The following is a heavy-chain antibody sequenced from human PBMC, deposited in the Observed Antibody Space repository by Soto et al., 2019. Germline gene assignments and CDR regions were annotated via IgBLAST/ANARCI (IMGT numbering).Heavy chain of an antibody. V-gene: IGHV4-30-4*01. CDR2: IYYSGRT. CDR3: ARDRSNSPDYFDY. J-gene: IGHJ4*02. D-gene: IGHD6-6*01. Sequence: PSEALFPTCTVPGGSIHSYAYYWSWIPQPPGKGLEWIGHIYYSGRTYYAPSLESRLTISLDTSKNQFSLRLSSVNASDTAVYYCARDRSNSPDYFDYWGQGTLVTVSS. CDR1: GGSIHSYAYY.